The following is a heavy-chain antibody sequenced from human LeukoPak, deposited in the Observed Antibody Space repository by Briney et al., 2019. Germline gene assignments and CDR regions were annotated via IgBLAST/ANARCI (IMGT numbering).Heavy chain of an antibody. J-gene: IGHJ4*02. CDR3: GTGIGAAGVSFDY. CDR1: GYSFTSYW. CDR2: IYPGDSDT. V-gene: IGHV5-51*01. D-gene: IGHD6-13*01. Sequence: GESLKISCKGSGYSFTSYWIGWVRQMPGKGLEWMGIIYPGDSDTRYSPSFQSQVTISADKSLSTAYLQWSRLKASDPAMYYCGTGIGAAGVSFDYWGQGTLVTVSS.